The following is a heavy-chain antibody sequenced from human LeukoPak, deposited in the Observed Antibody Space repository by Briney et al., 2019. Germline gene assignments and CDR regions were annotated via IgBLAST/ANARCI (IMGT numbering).Heavy chain of an antibody. D-gene: IGHD3-10*01. Sequence: GGSLRLSCAASGFTFSSYAMSWVRQAPGKGLEWVSAISGSGGSTYYADSVKGRFTISRDNSKNTLYLQMNSLRAEDTAVYYCAKDREDYYGSGSYCYFGYWGQGTLVTVSS. CDR1: GFTFSSYA. CDR2: ISGSGGST. CDR3: AKDREDYYGSGSYCYFGY. V-gene: IGHV3-23*01. J-gene: IGHJ4*02.